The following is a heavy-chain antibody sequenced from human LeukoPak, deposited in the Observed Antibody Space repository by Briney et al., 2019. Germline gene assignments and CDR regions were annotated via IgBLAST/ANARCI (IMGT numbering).Heavy chain of an antibody. CDR3: ARIERRYCSGGSCKRGSFDY. CDR2: INHSGST. D-gene: IGHD2-15*01. V-gene: IGHV4-34*01. CDR1: GGSFSGYY. J-gene: IGHJ4*02. Sequence: SETLSLTCAVYGGSFSGYYWSWIRQPPGKGLEWIGEINHSGSTNYNPSLKSRVTISVDTSKNQFSLKLSSVTAADTAVYYCARIERRYCSGGSCKRGSFDYWGQGTLVTVSS.